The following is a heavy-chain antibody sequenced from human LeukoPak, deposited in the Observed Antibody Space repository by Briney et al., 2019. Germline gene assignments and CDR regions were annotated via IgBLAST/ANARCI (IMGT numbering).Heavy chain of an antibody. CDR3: ARDHYYDSGVAY. CDR1: GASISSSSYY. D-gene: IGHD3-22*01. Sequence: SETLSLTCTVSGASISSSSYYWGWIRQPPGEGLEYIGGIYYSGITYYSPSLKSRVTISLDTSKNQFSLKLTSVTAADTAVYYCARDHYYDSGVAYWGQGTLVTVSS. CDR2: IYYSGIT. J-gene: IGHJ4*02. V-gene: IGHV4-39*07.